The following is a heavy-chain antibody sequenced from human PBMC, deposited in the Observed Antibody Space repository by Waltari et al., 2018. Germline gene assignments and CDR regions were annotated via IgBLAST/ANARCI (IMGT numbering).Heavy chain of an antibody. CDR1: GYTFTVYY. CDR3: ARTPLGYCSGGSCYPFDY. Sequence: QVQLVQSGAEVKKPGASVKVSCKASGYTFTVYYIHWVRQAPGQGLEWMGRINPNRGGTNDAQKFQGRVTMTRDTSISTAYMELSRLRSDDTAMYYCARTPLGYCSGGSCYPFDYWGQGTLVTVSS. D-gene: IGHD2-15*01. J-gene: IGHJ4*02. CDR2: INPNRGGT. V-gene: IGHV1-2*06.